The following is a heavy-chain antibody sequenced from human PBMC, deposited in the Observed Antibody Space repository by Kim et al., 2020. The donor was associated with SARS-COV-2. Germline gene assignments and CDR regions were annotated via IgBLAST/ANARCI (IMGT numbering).Heavy chain of an antibody. J-gene: IGHJ5*01. CDR1: GGSISSGDYY. CDR3: ASFRVRGIVPNWLDS. CDR2: ISFSGRT. Sequence: SETLSLTCTVSGGSISSGDYYWNWIRQHPGKGLEWIGYISFSGRTYYNPSLESRITISIDTSKDQFSLKLTSVTAADTAVYSCASFRVRGIVPNWLDSWGQGTLVTVSS. V-gene: IGHV4-31*03. D-gene: IGHD3-10*01.